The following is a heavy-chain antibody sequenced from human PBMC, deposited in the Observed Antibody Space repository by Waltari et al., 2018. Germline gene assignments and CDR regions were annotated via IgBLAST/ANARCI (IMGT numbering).Heavy chain of an antibody. V-gene: IGHV4-34*01. D-gene: IGHD6-13*01. Sequence: QVQLQQWGAGLLTPSETLSLPCAVYGGSFRGYSWSWLRQPPGKGLEWIGEINHSGSTNYNPSLKSRVTISVDTSKNQFSLKLSSVTAADTAVYYCAREGPAAAGIDYWGQGTLVTVSS. CDR2: INHSGST. CDR1: GGSFRGYS. CDR3: AREGPAAAGIDY. J-gene: IGHJ4*02.